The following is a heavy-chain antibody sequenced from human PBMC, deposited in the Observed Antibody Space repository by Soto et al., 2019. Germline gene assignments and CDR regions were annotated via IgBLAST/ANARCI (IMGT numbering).Heavy chain of an antibody. D-gene: IGHD6-19*01. CDR1: GGSIDSGAFS. V-gene: IGHV4-30-2*01. CDR3: ARIHWAQSSLDY. Sequence: TLSLTCAVSGGSIDSGAFSLSWIRQPPGKGLEWIGYVTHSGTAYSIPSLNGRLTLSVDSSQAQFSLKLTYVTAADSAFYYCARIHWAQSSLDYWGRGILVTVSS. J-gene: IGHJ4*02. CDR2: VTHSGTA.